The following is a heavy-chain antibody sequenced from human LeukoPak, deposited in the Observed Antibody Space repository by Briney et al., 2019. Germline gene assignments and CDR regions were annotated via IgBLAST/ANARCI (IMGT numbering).Heavy chain of an antibody. D-gene: IGHD2-2*01. J-gene: IGHJ4*02. Sequence: PSETLSLTCTVSGYSISSGYYWGWIRQPPGKGLEWIGSIYHSGSTYYNPSLKSRVTTSVDTSKNQFSLKLSSVTAADTAVYYCARALVVPAAMFDYWGQGTLVTVSS. CDR1: GYSISSGYY. CDR3: ARALVVPAAMFDY. V-gene: IGHV4-38-2*02. CDR2: IYHSGST.